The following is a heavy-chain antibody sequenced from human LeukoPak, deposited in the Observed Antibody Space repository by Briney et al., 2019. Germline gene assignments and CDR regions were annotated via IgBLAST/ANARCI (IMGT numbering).Heavy chain of an antibody. CDR2: IYTSGST. CDR3: ARFLAADSSGYYRGGRFDY. J-gene: IGHJ4*02. Sequence: SETLSLTCTVSGGSISSYYWSWIRQPAGKGLEWIGRIYTSGSTNYNPSLKSRVTISVDTSKNQFSLKLSSVTAADTAVYYCARFLAADSSGYYRGGRFDYWGQGTLVTVSS. D-gene: IGHD3-22*01. V-gene: IGHV4-4*07. CDR1: GGSISSYY.